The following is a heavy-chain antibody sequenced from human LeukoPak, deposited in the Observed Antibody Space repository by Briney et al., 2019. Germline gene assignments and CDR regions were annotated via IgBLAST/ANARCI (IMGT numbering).Heavy chain of an antibody. D-gene: IGHD1-26*01. CDR1: GFTFSTFG. J-gene: IGHJ4*02. Sequence: PGGSLGLSCAASGFTFSTFGMSWVRQAPGKGLEWVSLISAVNGGTYYADSVKGRFTISRDNSKNTLYLQMNSLRAEDTAVYYCAKVGATGTRVFDYWGQGALITVSS. V-gene: IGHV3-23*01. CDR2: ISAVNGGT. CDR3: AKVGATGTRVFDY.